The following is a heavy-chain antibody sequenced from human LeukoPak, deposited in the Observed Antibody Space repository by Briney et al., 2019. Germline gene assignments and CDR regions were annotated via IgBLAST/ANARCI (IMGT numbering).Heavy chain of an antibody. CDR2: IYPGDSQS. CDR3: ARHGYTGTYGEHLQH. J-gene: IGHJ1*01. D-gene: IGHD1-26*01. Sequence: GEPLKISCKGSGYSFTNYWIGWVRQMPGKGLEWMGIIYPGDSQSRNSPSFQGQVTISVDMFISTAYLQCSSLKASDAAIYYCARHGYTGTYGEHLQHWGQGTLVTVSS. CDR1: GYSFTNYW. V-gene: IGHV5-51*01.